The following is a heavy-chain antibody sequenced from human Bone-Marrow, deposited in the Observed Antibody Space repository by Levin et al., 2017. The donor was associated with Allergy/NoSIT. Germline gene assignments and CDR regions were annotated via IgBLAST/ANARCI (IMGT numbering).Heavy chain of an antibody. V-gene: IGHV1-2*02. CDR1: GYTFTDYY. CDR2: INPNSGGP. J-gene: IGHJ3*02. D-gene: IGHD3-9*01. Sequence: ASVKVSCKASGYTFTDYYIHWVRLAPGQGLEWMGWINPNSGGPNYAQKFQGRVTVTRDTSISTSYMELSRLRSDDTAIYYCARDRYDLLTGFYHDAFDSWGQGTMVTVSS. CDR3: ARDRYDLLTGFYHDAFDS.